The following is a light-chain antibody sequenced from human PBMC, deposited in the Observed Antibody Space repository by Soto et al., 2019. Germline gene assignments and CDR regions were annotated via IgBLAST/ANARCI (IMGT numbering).Light chain of an antibody. CDR1: QSISSW. CDR3: QQYSTYPWT. J-gene: IGKJ1*01. Sequence: DIQMTQHPSTLSASVGDRVTITCRASQSISSWLAWYQQKPGKAPKVLIFDASSLESGVPSRFSGSGSATEFTLTISSLQPDDFATYYCQQYSTYPWTFGQGTKVDIK. V-gene: IGKV1-5*01. CDR2: DAS.